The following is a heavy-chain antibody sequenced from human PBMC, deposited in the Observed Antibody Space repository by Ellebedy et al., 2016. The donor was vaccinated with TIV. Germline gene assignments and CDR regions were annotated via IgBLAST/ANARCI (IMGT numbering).Heavy chain of an antibody. V-gene: IGHV4-59*01. CDR1: GGSISSYY. J-gene: IGHJ3*02. CDR2: IFHSGST. CDR3: ATQGVIRDPDAFDI. Sequence: SETLSLXXPVSGGSISSYYWSWIRQPPGKGLEWIGYIFHSGSTNYSPSLKSRVTISVDTSKKQFSLKLNSVTAADTAVYYCATQGVIRDPDAFDIWGQGTMVTVSS. D-gene: IGHD3-22*01.